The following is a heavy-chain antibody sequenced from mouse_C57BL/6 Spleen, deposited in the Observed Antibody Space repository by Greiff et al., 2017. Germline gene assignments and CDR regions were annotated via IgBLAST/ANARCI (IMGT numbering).Heavy chain of an antibody. J-gene: IGHJ2*01. Sequence: QVHVKQPGTELVKPGASVKLSCKASGYTFTSYWMHWVKQRPGQGLEWIGNINPSNGGTNYNGKFKGKATLTADKSSSTAYMQLSSLTSEDSAVYFCARSYYYGSSQGYFDYWGQGTTLTVSS. D-gene: IGHD1-1*01. V-gene: IGHV1-53*01. CDR3: ARSYYYGSSQGYFDY. CDR2: INPSNGGT. CDR1: GYTFTSYW.